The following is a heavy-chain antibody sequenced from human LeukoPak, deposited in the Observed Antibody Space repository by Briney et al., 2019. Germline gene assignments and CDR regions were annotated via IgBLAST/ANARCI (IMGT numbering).Heavy chain of an antibody. D-gene: IGHD3-10*02. CDR1: GFTFSSYE. J-gene: IGHJ6*04. CDR3: AELGITMIGGV. CDR2: ISSSGSTI. Sequence: GGSLRLSCAASGFTFSSYEMNWVRQAPGKGLEWVSYISSSGSTIYYADSVKGRFTISRDNAKNSLYLQMYSLRAEDTAVYYCAELGITMIGGVWGKGTTVTISS. V-gene: IGHV3-48*03.